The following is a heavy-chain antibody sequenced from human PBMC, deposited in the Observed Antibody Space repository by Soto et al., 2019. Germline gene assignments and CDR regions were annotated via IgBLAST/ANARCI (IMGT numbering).Heavy chain of an antibody. D-gene: IGHD3-22*01. V-gene: IGHV1-24*01. J-gene: IGHJ4*02. CDR1: RYRLTYIS. CDR3: ATPGPYYYDSSGFGY. CDR2: FDPEDGET. Sequence: GIPAEASSEDCRYRLTYISMHSLRQAPEKGLEWMGGFDPEDGETIYAQKFQGRVTMTEDTSTDTAYMELSSLRSEDTAVYYCATPGPYYYDSSGFGYWGQGTLVTVS.